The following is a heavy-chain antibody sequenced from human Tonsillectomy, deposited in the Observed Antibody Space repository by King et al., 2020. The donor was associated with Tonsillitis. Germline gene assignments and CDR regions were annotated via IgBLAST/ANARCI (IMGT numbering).Heavy chain of an antibody. Sequence: VQLVESGGGLVQPGGSLRLSCAASGFTFSNYAMSWVRQAPGRGLEWVSAISGSGGSTYYADSVKGRFTISRDNSKKTLYVQMNSLRAEDTAEYYCAGHYEYVWGSFRFAAFDIWGQGTMVTVSS. J-gene: IGHJ3*02. CDR1: GFTFSNYA. D-gene: IGHD3-16*02. CDR2: ISGSGGST. CDR3: AGHYEYVWGSFRFAAFDI. V-gene: IGHV3-23*04.